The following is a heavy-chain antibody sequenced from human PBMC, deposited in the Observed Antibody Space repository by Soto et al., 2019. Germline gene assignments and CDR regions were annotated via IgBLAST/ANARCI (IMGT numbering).Heavy chain of an antibody. V-gene: IGHV3-20*01. CDR1: GFTFDDYG. CDR3: ARERPGTTYSYFFYMDV. CDR2: INWNGGST. D-gene: IGHD1-7*01. Sequence: GGSLRLSCAASGFTFDDYGMSWVRQAPGKGLEWVSDINWNGGSTSYAPSVKGRFTISRDNAKNSLYLEMNSLRAEDTALYLCARERPGTTYSYFFYMDVWGKGTTVTVSS. J-gene: IGHJ6*03.